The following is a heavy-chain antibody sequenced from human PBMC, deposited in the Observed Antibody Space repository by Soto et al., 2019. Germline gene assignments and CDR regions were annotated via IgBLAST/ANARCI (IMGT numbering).Heavy chain of an antibody. CDR1: GFTFSNAW. D-gene: IGHD3-9*01. CDR3: TTDILAALGYMDV. Sequence: PGGSLRLSCAASGFTFSNAWMSWVRQAPGKGLEWVGRIKSKTDGATTDYAAPVKGRFTISRDDSKNTLYLQMNSLKTEDTAVYYCTTDILAALGYMDVWGKGTTVTVSS. CDR2: IKSKTDGATT. V-gene: IGHV3-15*01. J-gene: IGHJ6*03.